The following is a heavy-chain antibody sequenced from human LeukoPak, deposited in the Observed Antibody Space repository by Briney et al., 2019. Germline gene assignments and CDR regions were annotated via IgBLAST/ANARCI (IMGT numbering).Heavy chain of an antibody. CDR2: IRYDGSNK. V-gene: IGHV3-30*02. D-gene: IGHD4/OR15-4a*01. Sequence: PGGSLRLSCAASGFTFSSYGMHWVRQAPGKGLEWVAFIRYDGSNKYYADSVKGRFTISRDNSKNTLYLQVNSLRAEDTAVYYCAKGDYGYYYYYYMDVWGKGTTVTVSS. CDR1: GFTFSSYG. CDR3: AKGDYGYYYYYYMDV. J-gene: IGHJ6*03.